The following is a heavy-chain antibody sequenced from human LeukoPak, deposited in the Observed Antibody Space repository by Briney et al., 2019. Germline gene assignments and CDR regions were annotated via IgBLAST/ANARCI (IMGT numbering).Heavy chain of an antibody. CDR3: AKDRGDDSSGYRYAFDK. Sequence: PGGSLRLSCAASGFTFSSYAMSWVRQAPGKGLEWVSAISGSGGSTYYADSVKGRFTISRDNSKNTLYLQMNSLRAEDTAVYYCAKDRGDDSSGYRYAFDKWGQGTMVTVSS. CDR1: GFTFSSYA. V-gene: IGHV3-23*01. CDR2: ISGSGGST. J-gene: IGHJ3*02. D-gene: IGHD3-22*01.